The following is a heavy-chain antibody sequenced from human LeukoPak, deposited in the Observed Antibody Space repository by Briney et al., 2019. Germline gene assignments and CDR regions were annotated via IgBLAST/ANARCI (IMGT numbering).Heavy chain of an antibody. V-gene: IGHV7-4-1*02. D-gene: IGHD2-15*01. CDR3: ARDVARYCSGGSCYAGFGDFDY. J-gene: IGHJ4*02. CDR2: INTNTGNP. CDR1: GYTFTSYA. Sequence: ASVKVSCKASGYTFTSYAMNWVRQAPGQGLEWMGWINTNTGNPTYAQGFTGRFVFSLDTSVSAAYLQISSLKAEDTAVYYCARDVARYCSGGSCYAGFGDFDYWGQGTLVTVSS.